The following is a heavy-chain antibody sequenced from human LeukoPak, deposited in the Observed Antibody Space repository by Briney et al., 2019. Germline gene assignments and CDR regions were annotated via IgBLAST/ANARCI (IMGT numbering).Heavy chain of an antibody. CDR1: GGSISSGSYY. CDR2: IYTSGST. J-gene: IGHJ5*02. V-gene: IGHV4-61*02. D-gene: IGHD2-21*01. CDR3: ARERTKHIVVANWFDP. Sequence: PSETLSLTCTVSGGSISSGSYYWSWIRQPAGKGLEWIGRIYTSGSTNYNPSLKSRVTISVDTSKNQFSLKLSSVTAADTAVYYCARERTKHIVVANWFDPWGQGTLVTVSS.